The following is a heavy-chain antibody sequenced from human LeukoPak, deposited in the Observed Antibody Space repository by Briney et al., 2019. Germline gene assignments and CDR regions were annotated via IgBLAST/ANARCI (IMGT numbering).Heavy chain of an antibody. D-gene: IGHD3-3*01. CDR1: GYTFTNYG. J-gene: IGHJ4*02. CDR3: ARDSGETGFWSGSYFDY. V-gene: IGHV1-2*02. Sequence: GASVKVSCKASGYTFTNYGISWVRQSPGQGLEWMGWINPNSGGTNYAQKFQGRVTMTRDTSISTAYMELSRLRSDDTAVYYCARDSGETGFWSGSYFDYWGQGTLVTVSS. CDR2: INPNSGGT.